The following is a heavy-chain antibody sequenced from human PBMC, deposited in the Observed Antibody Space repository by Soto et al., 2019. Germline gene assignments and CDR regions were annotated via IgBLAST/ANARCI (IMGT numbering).Heavy chain of an antibody. Sequence: PGGSLRLSCTASGFTFSNYIMTWVRQAPGKGLEWVLSLSSGSRYVYYADSVKGRFTISRDDAKNSVYLQMNSLRAEDAAGYYCVRGGSSRSYWGQGSRVTVSS. V-gene: IGHV3-21*04. J-gene: IGHJ4*02. D-gene: IGHD3-16*02. CDR3: VRGGSSRSY. CDR2: LSSGSRYV. CDR1: GFTFSNYI.